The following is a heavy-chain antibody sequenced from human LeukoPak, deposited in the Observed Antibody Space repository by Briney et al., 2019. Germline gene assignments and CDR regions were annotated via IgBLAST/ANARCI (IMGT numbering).Heavy chain of an antibody. D-gene: IGHD2-15*01. CDR1: GFSLSTSGMR. J-gene: IGHJ3*02. CDR3: ARISPVVPGGHDAFDI. V-gene: IGHV2-70*04. Sequence: SGPALVKPTQALTLTCTFSGFSLSTSGMRVSWIRQPPGKALEWLARIDWDDDKFYSTSLKTRLTISKDTSKNQVVLTMTNMDPVDTATYYCARISPVVPGGHDAFDIWGQGTMVTVSS. CDR2: IDWDDDK.